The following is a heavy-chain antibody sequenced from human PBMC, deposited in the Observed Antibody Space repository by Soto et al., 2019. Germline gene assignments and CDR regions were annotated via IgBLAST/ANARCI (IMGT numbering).Heavy chain of an antibody. D-gene: IGHD4-17*01. CDR1: GFTVSSNY. CDR2: IYSGGST. J-gene: IGHJ4*02. CDR3: ARDDYGDYVPLAGGY. V-gene: IGHV3-66*01. Sequence: GGSLRLSCAASGFTVSSNYMSWVRQAPGKGLEWVSVIYSGGSTYYADSVKGRFTISRDNSKNTLYLQMNSLRAEDTAVYYCARDDYGDYVPLAGGYWGQGTLVTVSS.